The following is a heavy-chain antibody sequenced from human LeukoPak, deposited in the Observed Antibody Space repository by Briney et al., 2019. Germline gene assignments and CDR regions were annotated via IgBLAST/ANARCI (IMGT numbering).Heavy chain of an antibody. V-gene: IGHV3-21*01. J-gene: IGHJ4*02. CDR3: ARGITMVRGVALDY. D-gene: IGHD3-10*01. Sequence: GGSLRLSCAASGFTFSSYSMNWVRQAPGKGLEWVSSISSSSSYIYYADSVKGRFTISRDNAKNSLYLQMNSLRAEDTAVYYCARGITMVRGVALDYWGQGTLVTVSS. CDR2: ISSSSSYI. CDR1: GFTFSSYS.